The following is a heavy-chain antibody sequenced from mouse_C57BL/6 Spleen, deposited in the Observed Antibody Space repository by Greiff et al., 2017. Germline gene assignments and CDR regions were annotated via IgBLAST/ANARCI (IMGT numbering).Heavy chain of an antibody. D-gene: IGHD2-4*01. CDR2: IWSGGST. CDR3: ANIYYDSSFAY. J-gene: IGHJ3*01. Sequence: VQLQESGPGLVQPSQSLSITCTVSGFSLTSYGVHWVRQSPGKGLEWLGVIWSGGSTDSNADFISRLSISKDNSKSQVFFKMNSLQADDTAIYYCANIYYDSSFAYWGQGTLVTVSA. CDR1: GFSLTSYG. V-gene: IGHV2-2*01.